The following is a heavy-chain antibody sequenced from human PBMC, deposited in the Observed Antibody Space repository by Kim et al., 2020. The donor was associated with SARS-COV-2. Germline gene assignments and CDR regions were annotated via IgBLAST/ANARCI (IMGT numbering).Heavy chain of an antibody. J-gene: IGHJ4*02. CDR2: IYSGGHT. Sequence: GGSLRLPCAAYGFTVSDSYMTWVRQAPGKGLEWVSVIYSGGHTYYADSVKGRFTISRDNSKNTVYLQMNSLRPEDTAVYYRARGYSGSPLDYWGQGTLVTFSS. CDR1: GFTVSDSY. V-gene: IGHV3-66*02. D-gene: IGHD1-26*01. CDR3: ARGYSGSPLDY.